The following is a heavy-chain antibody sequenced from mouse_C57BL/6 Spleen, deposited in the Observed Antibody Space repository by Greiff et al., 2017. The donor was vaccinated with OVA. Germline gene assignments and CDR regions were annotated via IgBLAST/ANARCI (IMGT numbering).Heavy chain of an antibody. Sequence: LQESGPELVKPGASVKISCKASGYSFTDYNMNWVKQSNGKSLEWIGVINPNYGTTSYNQKFKGKATLTVDQSSSTAYMQLNSLTSEDSAVYYCARKNYGSSSYYAMDYWGQGTSVTVSS. CDR1: GYSFTDYN. V-gene: IGHV1-39*01. CDR2: INPNYGTT. D-gene: IGHD1-1*01. J-gene: IGHJ4*01. CDR3: ARKNYGSSSYYAMDY.